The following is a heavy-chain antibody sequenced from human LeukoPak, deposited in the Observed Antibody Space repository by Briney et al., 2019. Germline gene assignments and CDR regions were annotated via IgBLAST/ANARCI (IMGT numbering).Heavy chain of an antibody. CDR3: ARDWGSGSSYEWFDP. D-gene: IGHD3-16*01. V-gene: IGHV4-30-4*01. J-gene: IGHJ5*02. CDR1: GGSISSGDYY. Sequence: SETLSLTCTVSGGSISSGDYYWSWIRQPPGKGLERIGYIYYSGSTYYNPSLRSRVTISVDTSKNQFSLKLSSVTAADTAVYYCARDWGSGSSYEWFDPWGQGTLVTVSS. CDR2: IYYSGST.